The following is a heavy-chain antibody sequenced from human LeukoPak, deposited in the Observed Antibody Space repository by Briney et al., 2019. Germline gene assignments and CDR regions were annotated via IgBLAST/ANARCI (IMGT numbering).Heavy chain of an antibody. J-gene: IGHJ4*02. CDR2: IYYSGGT. CDR1: GGSINYYY. D-gene: IGHD5-18*01. V-gene: IGHV4-59*01. CDR3: ARRIQLWFLDY. Sequence: PSETLSLTCTVSGGSINYYYWMWIRQPPGKGLEWIGYIYYSGGTHYNPSLKSRVTMLVDTSKNQFSLKLTAVTAADTAVYYCARRIQLWFLDYWGQGTLVTVSS.